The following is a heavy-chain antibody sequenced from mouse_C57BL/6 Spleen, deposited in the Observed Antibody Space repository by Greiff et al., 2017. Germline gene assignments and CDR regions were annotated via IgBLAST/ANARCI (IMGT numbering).Heavy chain of an antibody. CDR2: IYPGSGST. Sequence: QVQLQQPGAELVKPGASVKMSCKASGYTFPSYWITWVKQRPGQGLAWIGDIYPGSGSTNYNEKFKSKATLTVDTSSSTAYMQLSSLSSEDSAVYYCAREGYYYGSSYHYYAMDYWGQGTSVTVSS. J-gene: IGHJ4*01. D-gene: IGHD1-1*01. CDR3: AREGYYYGSSYHYYAMDY. CDR1: GYTFPSYW. V-gene: IGHV1-55*01.